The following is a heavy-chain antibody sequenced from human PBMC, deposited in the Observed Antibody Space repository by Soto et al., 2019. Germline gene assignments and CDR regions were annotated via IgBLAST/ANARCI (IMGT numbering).Heavy chain of an antibody. Sequence: GGSLRLSCAASGFTFSNAWMSWVRQAPGKGLEWVGRIKSKTDGGTTDYAAPVKGRFTISRDDSKNTLYLQMNSLKTEDTAVYYCTTDQGGGLEWLFGIFYYYMDVWGKGTTVTVSS. V-gene: IGHV3-15*01. J-gene: IGHJ6*03. D-gene: IGHD3-3*01. CDR1: GFTFSNAW. CDR3: TTDQGGGLEWLFGIFYYYMDV. CDR2: IKSKTDGGTT.